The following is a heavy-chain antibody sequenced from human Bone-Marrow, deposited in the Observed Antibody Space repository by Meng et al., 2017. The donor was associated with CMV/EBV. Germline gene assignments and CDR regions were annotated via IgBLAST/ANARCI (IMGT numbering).Heavy chain of an antibody. CDR2: IYSGGGT. D-gene: IGHD2-8*02. CDR3: ARGGGVAAI. CDR1: GFTVSSNH. Sequence: LSLTCAASGFTVSSNHMSWARQAPGKGLEWVSVIYSGGGTYYADSVKGRFTISRDNSMNTVYLQMNSLRTEDTAVYYCARGGGVAAIWGQGTTVTFSS. V-gene: IGHV3-66*02. J-gene: IGHJ6*02.